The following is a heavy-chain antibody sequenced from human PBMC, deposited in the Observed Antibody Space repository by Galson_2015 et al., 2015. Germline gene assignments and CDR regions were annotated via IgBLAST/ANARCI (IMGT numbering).Heavy chain of an antibody. D-gene: IGHD2-21*01. J-gene: IGHJ4*02. CDR2: ISGSGATA. Sequence: LRLSCAASGFTFDNYAMNWVRQVPGKGLEWVSGISGSGATAYYADSVKGRFIISRDKSKSTLYLQMSSLRAEDTAVYYCAKGPSDNGYCSADHWGQGTLVAVSS. CDR3: AKGPSDNGYCSADH. CDR1: GFTFDNYA. V-gene: IGHV3-23*01.